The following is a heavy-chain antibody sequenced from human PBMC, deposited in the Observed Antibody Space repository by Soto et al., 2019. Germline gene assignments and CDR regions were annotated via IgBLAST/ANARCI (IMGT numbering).Heavy chain of an antibody. CDR1: GYTFTSYG. Sequence: ASVKVSCTASGYTFTSYGISWVRQAPGQGLEWMGWISAYNGNTNYAQKLQGRVTMTTDTSTSTAYMELRSLRSDDTAVYYCARGTYDFWSGYYQKPMDVWGKGTTVTVSS. CDR2: ISAYNGNT. V-gene: IGHV1-18*01. CDR3: ARGTYDFWSGYYQKPMDV. J-gene: IGHJ6*03. D-gene: IGHD3-3*01.